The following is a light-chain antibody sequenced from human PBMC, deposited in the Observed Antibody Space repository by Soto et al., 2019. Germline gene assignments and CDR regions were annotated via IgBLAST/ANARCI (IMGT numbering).Light chain of an antibody. CDR3: QQRGDWT. CDR1: RSVSSN. Sequence: EIVLTQPPATLSLSPGERATLSCRASRSVSSNLAWYQQKPGQAPRLFIFDASTRATGIPARFSGSGSGTDFTLTISSLEPEDFAVYYCQQRGDWTFGGGTKVDIK. CDR2: DAS. J-gene: IGKJ4*01. V-gene: IGKV3-11*01.